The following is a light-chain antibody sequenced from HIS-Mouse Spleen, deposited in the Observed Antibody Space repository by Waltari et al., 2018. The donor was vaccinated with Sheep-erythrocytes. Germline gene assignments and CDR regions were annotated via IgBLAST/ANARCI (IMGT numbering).Light chain of an antibody. CDR1: QSISSW. V-gene: IGKV1-5*03. J-gene: IGKJ2*01. CDR2: KAS. Sequence: DIQMTQSPSTLSASVGDRVTITCRASQSISSWLAWYQQKPGKAPKLLIYKASSLESVVPSRFSGSGSWTEFTLTISSLQPDDFATYYCQQYNSYSRTFGQGTKLEIK. CDR3: QQYNSYSRT.